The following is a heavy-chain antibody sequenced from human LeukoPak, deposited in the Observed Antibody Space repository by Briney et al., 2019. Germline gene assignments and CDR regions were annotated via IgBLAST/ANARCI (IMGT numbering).Heavy chain of an antibody. V-gene: IGHV3-30-3*01. Sequence: GGSLRLSCAASGFTFSSYAMHWVRQAPGKGLEWVAVISYDGSNKYYADSVKGRFTISRDNSKNTLYLQMNSLRAEDTAVYYCARDSYYDSSSSAVDAFDIWDQGTMVTVSS. CDR3: ARDSYYDSSSSAVDAFDI. CDR1: GFTFSSYA. CDR2: ISYDGSNK. D-gene: IGHD3-22*01. J-gene: IGHJ3*02.